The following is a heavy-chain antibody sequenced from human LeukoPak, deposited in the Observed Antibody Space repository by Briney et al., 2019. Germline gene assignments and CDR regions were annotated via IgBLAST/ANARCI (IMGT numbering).Heavy chain of an antibody. CDR2: MNPNSGNT. CDR3: ARGFCDFWSGYPKYYFDY. D-gene: IGHD3-3*01. V-gene: IGHV1-8*01. CDR1: GYTFTSYD. Sequence: GASVKVSCKASGYTFTSYDINWVRQATEQGLEWMGWMNPNSGNTGYAQKFQGRVTMTRNTSISTAYMELSSLRSEDTAVYYCARGFCDFWSGYPKYYFDYWGQGTLVTVSS. J-gene: IGHJ4*02.